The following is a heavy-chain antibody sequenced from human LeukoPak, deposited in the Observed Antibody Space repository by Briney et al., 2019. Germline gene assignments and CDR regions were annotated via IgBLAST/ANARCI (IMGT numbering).Heavy chain of an antibody. CDR3: ARAGIAVAGPKFDY. V-gene: IGHV4-30-2*01. Sequence: SQTLSLTCAVSGGSISSGGYAWSWIRQPPGKGLEWIGYIYDSGSTYYNPSLKSRVTISLDRSKNQFSLKLSSVTAADTAVYYCARAGIAVAGPKFDYWGQGTLVTVSS. CDR1: GGSISSGGYA. J-gene: IGHJ4*02. D-gene: IGHD6-19*01. CDR2: IYDSGST.